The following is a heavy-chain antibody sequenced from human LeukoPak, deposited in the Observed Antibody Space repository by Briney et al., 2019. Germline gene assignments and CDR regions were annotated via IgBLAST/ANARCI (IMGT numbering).Heavy chain of an antibody. CDR3: ARAAPYYDILTGYRSIKSNYYMDV. CDR2: INPSGGST. CDR1: GYTFTSYY. Sequence: GASVKVSCKASGYTFTSYYMHWVRQAPGQGLEWMGIINPSGGSTSYAQKFQGRVTMTRDMSTSTVYMELSSLRSEDTAVYYCARAAPYYDILTGYRSIKSNYYMDVWGKGTTVTVSS. D-gene: IGHD3-9*01. V-gene: IGHV1-46*01. J-gene: IGHJ6*03.